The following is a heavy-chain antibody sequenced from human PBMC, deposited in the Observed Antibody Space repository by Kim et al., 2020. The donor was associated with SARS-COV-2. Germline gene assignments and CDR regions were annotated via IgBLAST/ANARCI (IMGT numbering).Heavy chain of an antibody. CDR2: ISYDGSNK. J-gene: IGHJ6*02. CDR1: GFTFSSYG. Sequence: GGSLRLSCAASGFTFSSYGMHWVRQAPGKGLEWVAVISYDGSNKYYADSVKGRFTISRDNSKNTLYLQMNSLRAEDTAVYYCARDWITMVRGVIPDPAYYGMDVWGQGTTVTVSS. CDR3: ARDWITMVRGVIPDPAYYGMDV. D-gene: IGHD3-10*01. V-gene: IGHV3-33*05.